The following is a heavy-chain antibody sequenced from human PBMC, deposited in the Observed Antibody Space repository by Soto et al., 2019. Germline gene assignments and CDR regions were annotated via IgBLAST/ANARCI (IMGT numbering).Heavy chain of an antibody. CDR3: ARGHGSGSYYYYGMDF. D-gene: IGHD3-10*01. J-gene: IGHJ6*02. V-gene: IGHV4-30-2*01. Sequence: QLQLQESGSGLVKPSQTLSLTCAVSGGSISSGGYSWSWIRQPPGKGLEWIGYIYHSGSTYYNPSLSRLATISEDRSKNQFSLKLSSVTAADTAVYYCARGHGSGSYYYYGMDFWGQGTTVTVSS. CDR2: IYHSGST. CDR1: GGSISSGGYS.